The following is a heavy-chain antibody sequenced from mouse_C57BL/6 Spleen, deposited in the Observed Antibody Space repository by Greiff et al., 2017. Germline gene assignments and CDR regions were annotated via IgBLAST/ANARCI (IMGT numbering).Heavy chain of an antibody. CDR3: ARDDYFDY. Sequence: VQLQQPGAELVRPGTSVKLSCKASGYTFTSYWMHWVKQRPGQGLEWIGVIDPSDSYTNYNQKFKGKATWTVDTSSSTAYMQLSSLTSEDSAVYYCARDDYFDYWGQGTTLTVSS. CDR2: IDPSDSYT. CDR1: GYTFTSYW. J-gene: IGHJ2*01. V-gene: IGHV1-59*01.